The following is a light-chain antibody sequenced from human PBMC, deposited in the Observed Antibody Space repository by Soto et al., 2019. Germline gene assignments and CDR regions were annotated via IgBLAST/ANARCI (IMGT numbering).Light chain of an antibody. Sequence: QSVLTQPASVSGSPGQSITVSCTGTSSDVGGYNYVSWYQQHPGKVPQLMIYDVSNRPSGVSNRFSGSKSGNTASLTISGLQPDDEADYYCSSYTSSNTYVFGTGTQLTVL. CDR2: DVS. CDR1: SSDVGGYNY. V-gene: IGLV2-14*01. CDR3: SSYTSSNTYV. J-gene: IGLJ1*01.